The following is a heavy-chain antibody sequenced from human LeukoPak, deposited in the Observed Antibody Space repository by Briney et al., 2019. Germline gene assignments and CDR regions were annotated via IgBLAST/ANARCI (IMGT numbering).Heavy chain of an antibody. CDR2: ISGSGTSS. CDR3: AREPQGFDY. V-gene: IGHV3-11*01. CDR1: GFTFSDYY. J-gene: IGHJ4*02. Sequence: GGSLRLSCAASGFTFSDYYMSWVRQAPGKGLEWVSYISGSGTSSYYADSVKGRFTISRDNAKNSLYLQMNSLRVEDTAVSYSAREPQGFDYWGQGTVVTVFS.